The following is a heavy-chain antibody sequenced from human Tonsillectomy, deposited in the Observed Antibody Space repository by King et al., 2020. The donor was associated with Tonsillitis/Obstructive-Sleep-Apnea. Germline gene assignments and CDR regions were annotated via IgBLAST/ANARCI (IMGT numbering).Heavy chain of an antibody. CDR3: VTDPEGGGGDGTDGFDI. D-gene: IGHD2-21*01. Sequence: QLVQSGAEVKKPGASVKVSCKVSGYTLSELSMHWVRQAPGKGLEWMGGFDPEDGETIYAQKFQGRVTMTEDTSTDTAYMELSSLRSEDTAVYYCVTDPEGGGGDGTDGFDIWGQGTMVTVSS. J-gene: IGHJ3*02. V-gene: IGHV1-24*01. CDR2: FDPEDGET. CDR1: GYTLSELS.